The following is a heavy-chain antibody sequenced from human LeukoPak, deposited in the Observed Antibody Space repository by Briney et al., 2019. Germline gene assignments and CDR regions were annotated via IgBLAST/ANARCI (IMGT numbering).Heavy chain of an antibody. D-gene: IGHD6-13*01. CDR1: GYTFTSYY. V-gene: IGHV1-46*01. Sequence: ASVKVSCKASGYTFTSYYMHWVRQAPGQGLEWMGIINPSGGSTSYAQKFQGRVTMTRDTSTSTVYMELSSLRSEDTAVYYCATTLAAAGYFDYWGQGTLVTVSS. CDR3: ATTLAAAGYFDY. CDR2: INPSGGST. J-gene: IGHJ4*02.